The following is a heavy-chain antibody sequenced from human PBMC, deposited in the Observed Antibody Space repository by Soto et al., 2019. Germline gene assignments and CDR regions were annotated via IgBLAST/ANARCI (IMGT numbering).Heavy chain of an antibody. V-gene: IGHV3-30*18. CDR2: ISYDGSNK. CDR3: AKIRDYGDYIDWSVDD. Sequence: GGSLRLSCAASGFTFSSYGMHWVRQAPGKGLEWVAVISYDGSNKYYADSVKGRFTISRDNSKNTLYLQMNSLRAEDTAVYYCAKIRDYGDYIDWSVDDWGQGTLVTVSS. CDR1: GFTFSSYG. J-gene: IGHJ4*02. D-gene: IGHD4-17*01.